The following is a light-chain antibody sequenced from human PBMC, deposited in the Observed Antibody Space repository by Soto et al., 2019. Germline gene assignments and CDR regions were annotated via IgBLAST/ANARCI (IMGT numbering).Light chain of an antibody. Sequence: ALTQPASVSGSPGQSITISCTGTSSDVGGYNYVSWYQQHPGKAPKLMIYEVSNRPSGVSNRFSGSKSGNTASLTISGLQAEDEADYYCSSYTSSSTRVFGGGTQLTVL. CDR1: SSDVGGYNY. J-gene: IGLJ3*02. CDR3: SSYTSSSTRV. CDR2: EVS. V-gene: IGLV2-14*01.